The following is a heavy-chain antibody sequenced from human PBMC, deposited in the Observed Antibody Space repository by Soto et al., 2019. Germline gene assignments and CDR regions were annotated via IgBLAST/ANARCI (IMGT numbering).Heavy chain of an antibody. CDR2: MNPNSGNT. Sequence: QVQLVQSGAEVKKPGASVKFFCKASGYTFTSYDINWVRQATGQGLEWMGWMNPNSGNTGYAQKFQGRVTMNRNTSISTAYMELSSLRSEDTAVYYCARDGPLSYDFIWGSYRLNDAFDIWGQGTMVTVSS. D-gene: IGHD3-16*02. CDR1: GYTFTSYD. V-gene: IGHV1-8*01. J-gene: IGHJ3*02. CDR3: ARDGPLSYDFIWGSYRLNDAFDI.